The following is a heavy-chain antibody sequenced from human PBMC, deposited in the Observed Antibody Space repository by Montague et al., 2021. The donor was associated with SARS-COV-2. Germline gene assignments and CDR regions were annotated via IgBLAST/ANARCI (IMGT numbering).Heavy chain of an antibody. D-gene: IGHD3-10*01. CDR3: ARGSMVRGGKVYYGVDV. Sequence: TLSLTCTVSGGSISSGSYYWNWIRQPPGKGLEWIGYIYHSGSTYYNPSLKSRVTISLDSSKNQFSLNLTSVTAADTAVYYCARGSMVRGGKVYYGVDVWGQGTTVTVSS. J-gene: IGHJ6*02. CDR1: GGSISSGSYY. CDR2: IYHSGST. V-gene: IGHV4-30-2*01.